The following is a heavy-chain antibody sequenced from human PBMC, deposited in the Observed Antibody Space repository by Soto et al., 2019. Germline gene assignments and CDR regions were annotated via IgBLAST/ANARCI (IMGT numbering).Heavy chain of an antibody. Sequence: QVQLVESGGGVVQPGRSLRLSCAASGFTFSSYGMHWGRQAPGKGLEWVAVISYDGSNKYYADSVKGRFTISRDNSKNTLYLQMNSLRAEDTAVYYCAKDRGYWGQGTLVTVSS. CDR2: ISYDGSNK. V-gene: IGHV3-30*18. CDR1: GFTFSSYG. J-gene: IGHJ4*02. CDR3: AKDRGY.